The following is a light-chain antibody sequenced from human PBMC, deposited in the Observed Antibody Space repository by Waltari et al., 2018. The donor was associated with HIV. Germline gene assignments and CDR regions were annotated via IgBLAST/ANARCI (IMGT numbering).Light chain of an antibody. CDR2: DAS. CDR3: QQRSNWPALS. CDR1: QNVNTF. J-gene: IGKJ4*01. Sequence: IVLTQSPATLSFSPAERAILPCRASQNVNTFLAWYQPDPGQAPRLLIFDASKRATGIPARFSGRGSGTDFTLTISSLDAEDSAFYFCQQRSNWPALSFGGGTKVEIK. V-gene: IGKV3-11*01.